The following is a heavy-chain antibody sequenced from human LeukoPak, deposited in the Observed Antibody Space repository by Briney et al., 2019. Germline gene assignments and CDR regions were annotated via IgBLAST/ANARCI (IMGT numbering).Heavy chain of an antibody. CDR1: GGSISSGSYY. CDR2: IYTSGST. Sequence: SQTLSLTCTVSGGSISSGSYYWSWIRQPAGKGLEWIGRIYTSGSTNYNPSLKSRVTISVDTSKNQFSLKLSSVTAADTAVYYCARHHSHYYGSGRYYNDYYYMDVWGKGTTVTVSS. CDR3: ARHHSHYYGSGRYYNDYYYMDV. V-gene: IGHV4-61*02. J-gene: IGHJ6*03. D-gene: IGHD3-10*01.